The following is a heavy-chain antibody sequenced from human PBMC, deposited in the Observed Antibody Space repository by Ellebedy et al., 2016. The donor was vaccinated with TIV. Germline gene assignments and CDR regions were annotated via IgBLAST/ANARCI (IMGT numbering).Heavy chain of an antibody. V-gene: IGHV3-7*01. Sequence: GESLKISCAASGFSFRSYWMGWVRQAPGKGLEWVAKIRQEGDEIYYVESVKGRFTISRDNAKNSLFLQMNSLRVEDTAVYYCARRASYGDYAVQVNPWFDPWGQGTLVTVSS. D-gene: IGHD4-17*01. CDR3: ARRASYGDYAVQVNPWFDP. CDR1: GFSFRSYW. CDR2: IRQEGDEI. J-gene: IGHJ5*02.